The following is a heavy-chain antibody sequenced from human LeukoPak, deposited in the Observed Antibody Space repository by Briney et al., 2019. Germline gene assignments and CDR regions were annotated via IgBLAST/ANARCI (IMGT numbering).Heavy chain of an antibody. Sequence: KASETLSLTCTVSGGSINYYYWSWIRQPPGRGLEYIGYICSSGSTNYNPSLKSRVTMSVDTSKNQFSLKLSSVTAADTAVYYCARDSRYSDTSGYYYSHYYMDVWGKGTTVTVSS. CDR1: GGSINYYY. D-gene: IGHD3-22*01. J-gene: IGHJ6*03. V-gene: IGHV4-59*01. CDR2: ICSSGST. CDR3: ARDSRYSDTSGYYYSHYYMDV.